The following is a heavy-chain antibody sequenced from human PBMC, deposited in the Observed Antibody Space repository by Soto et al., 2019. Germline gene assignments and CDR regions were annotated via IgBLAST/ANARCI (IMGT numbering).Heavy chain of an antibody. J-gene: IGHJ6*02. CDR2: INSDGSST. CDR3: ARRGDGYNYYYYGMDV. V-gene: IGHV3-74*01. D-gene: IGHD5-12*01. Sequence: GSLRLSCAASGFTFSSYWMHWVRQAPGKGLVWVSRINSDGSSTSYADSVKGRFTISRDNAKNTLYLQMNSLRAEDTAVYYCARRGDGYNYYYYGMDVWGQGTTVTVSS. CDR1: GFTFSSYW.